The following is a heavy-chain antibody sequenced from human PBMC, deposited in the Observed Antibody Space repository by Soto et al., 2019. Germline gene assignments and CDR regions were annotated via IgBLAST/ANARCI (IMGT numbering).Heavy chain of an antibody. V-gene: IGHV4-4*09. J-gene: IGHJ3*02. CDR1: GGSISTYY. CDR3: ARQIGDDPFDI. Sequence: SETLSLTCTVSGGSISTYYWNWIRQSPGKGLEWIGYIYRTGSTHYNPSLNGRAAISLGTSRNQFSLQLNSVTAADTAVYFCARQIGDDPFDIWGQGTMVT. D-gene: IGHD3-3*01. CDR2: IYRTGST.